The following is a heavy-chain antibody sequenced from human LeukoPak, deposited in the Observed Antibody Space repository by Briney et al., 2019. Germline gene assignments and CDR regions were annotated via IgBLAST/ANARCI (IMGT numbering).Heavy chain of an antibody. D-gene: IGHD3-22*01. CDR3: AKSYYDYSTYYSYYFNL. Sequence: SETLSLTCTASGGSISSDYWSWIRQPPGRGLEWIGYIYTDGSTNYNPSLKSRVTISVDTSKNQFALKLSSVTAADTAVYYCAKSYYDYSTYYSYYFNLWGQGALVTVSS. CDR1: GGSISSDY. V-gene: IGHV4-4*09. J-gene: IGHJ4*02. CDR2: IYTDGST.